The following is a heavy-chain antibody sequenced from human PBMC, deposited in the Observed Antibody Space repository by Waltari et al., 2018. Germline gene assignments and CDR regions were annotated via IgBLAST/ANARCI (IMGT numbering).Heavy chain of an antibody. CDR1: GGTFSSYT. CDR3: ARGSLAAAGLGYFDY. D-gene: IGHD6-13*01. Sequence: QVQLVQSGAEVKKPGSSVKVSCKASGGTFSSYTISWVRQAPGQGLEWMGRIIPILGIANYAQKFQGRVTITADKSTSTAYMELSSLRSEDTAVYYCARGSLAAAGLGYFDYWGQGTLVTVSS. V-gene: IGHV1-69*02. CDR2: IIPILGIA. J-gene: IGHJ4*02.